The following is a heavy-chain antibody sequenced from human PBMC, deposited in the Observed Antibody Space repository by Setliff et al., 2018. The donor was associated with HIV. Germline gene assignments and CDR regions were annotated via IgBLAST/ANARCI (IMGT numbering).Heavy chain of an antibody. Sequence: SETLSLTCTVSGGSITRYYWSWIRQSPGKGLEWIGYIYISGSTDYSPSLRNRVTISADTSKNQVSLKLTSVTAADSAVYYCARKDWTVAALEYWGQGTLVTVSS. CDR3: ARKDWTVAALEY. CDR1: GGSITRYY. D-gene: IGHD1-1*01. CDR2: IYISGST. J-gene: IGHJ4*02. V-gene: IGHV4-4*09.